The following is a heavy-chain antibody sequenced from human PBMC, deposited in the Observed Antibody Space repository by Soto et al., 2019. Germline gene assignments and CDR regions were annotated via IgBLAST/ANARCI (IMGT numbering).Heavy chain of an antibody. CDR1: GYTFTGYY. D-gene: IGHD2-15*01. V-gene: IGHV1-2*04. Sequence: GASVKVSCKASGYTFTGYYMHWVRQAPGQGLEWMGWINPNSGGTNYAQKFQGWVTMTRDTSISTAYMELSRLRSDDTAVYYCAREGYCSGGSCPGWGYYGMDVWGQGTTVTVSS. CDR2: INPNSGGT. J-gene: IGHJ6*02. CDR3: AREGYCSGGSCPGWGYYGMDV.